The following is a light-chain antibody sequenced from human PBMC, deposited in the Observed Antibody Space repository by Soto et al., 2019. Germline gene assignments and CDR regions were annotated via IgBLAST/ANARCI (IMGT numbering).Light chain of an antibody. CDR1: QSVLFSSNNKNY. V-gene: IGKV4-1*01. J-gene: IGKJ1*01. CDR3: QKYYSTPLT. CDR2: WAS. Sequence: DIVMTQSPDSLVVSLGERATINCKSSQSVLFSSNNKNYLAWYQQRPGQPPKLLISWASTRESGVPDRFSGGGSGTDFTLTISSLQPEDVAISYCQKYYSTPLTFGQGTKVEIK.